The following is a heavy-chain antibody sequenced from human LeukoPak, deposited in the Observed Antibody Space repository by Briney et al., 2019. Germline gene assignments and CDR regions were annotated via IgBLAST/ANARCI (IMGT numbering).Heavy chain of an antibody. Sequence: GGSLRLSCAASGFTFSSYAMHWVRQAPGKGLEWVAVISYDGSNKYYADSVKGRFTISRDNSKNTLYLQMNSLRAEDTAVYYCARGDDSSGYYYEAYYYGMNVWGQGTTVTVSS. CDR3: ARGDDSSGYYYEAYYYGMNV. D-gene: IGHD3-22*01. CDR2: ISYDGSNK. V-gene: IGHV3-30*04. J-gene: IGHJ6*02. CDR1: GFTFSSYA.